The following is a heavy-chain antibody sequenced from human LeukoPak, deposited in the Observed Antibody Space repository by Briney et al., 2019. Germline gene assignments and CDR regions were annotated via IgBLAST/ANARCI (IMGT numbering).Heavy chain of an antibody. J-gene: IGHJ3*02. D-gene: IGHD3-22*01. CDR3: ARGPRALHYYDSSGYRSWDI. Sequence: ASVKVSCKASGGTFSSYAISWVRQAPGQGLEWMGRIIPILGIANYAQKFQGRVTITADKSTSTAYMELSSPRSEDTAVYYCARGPRALHYYDSSGYRSWDIWGQGTMVTVSS. V-gene: IGHV1-69*04. CDR1: GGTFSSYA. CDR2: IIPILGIA.